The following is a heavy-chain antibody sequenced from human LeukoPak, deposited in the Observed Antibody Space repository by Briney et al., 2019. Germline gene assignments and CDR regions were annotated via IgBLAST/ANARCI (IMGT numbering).Heavy chain of an antibody. CDR1: GYTFTSYA. Sequence: ASVKVSCKAYGYTFTSYAMHWVRQDPGQGLEWMGWITPSGGTNYPQKFQGRVAITRDTSISTAYMDLSRLTSDDTAVYYCARDRYGDGFAHFDYWGQGALVTVSS. D-gene: IGHD5-24*01. J-gene: IGHJ4*02. CDR2: ITPSGGT. V-gene: IGHV1-2*02. CDR3: ARDRYGDGFAHFDY.